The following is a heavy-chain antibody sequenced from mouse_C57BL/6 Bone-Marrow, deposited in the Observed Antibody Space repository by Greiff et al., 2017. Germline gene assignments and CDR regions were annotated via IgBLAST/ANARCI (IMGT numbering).Heavy chain of an antibody. V-gene: IGHV1-81*01. CDR3: ASPGIYYYGSSPAY. J-gene: IGHJ3*01. D-gene: IGHD1-1*01. CDR2: IYPRSGNT. Sequence: VQLQQSGAELARPGASVKLSCKASGYTFTSYGISWVKQRTGQGLEWIGEIYPRSGNTYYNEKFKGKATLTADKSSSTAYMELRSLTSEDSAVYFWASPGIYYYGSSPAYWGQGTLVTVSA. CDR1: GYTFTSYG.